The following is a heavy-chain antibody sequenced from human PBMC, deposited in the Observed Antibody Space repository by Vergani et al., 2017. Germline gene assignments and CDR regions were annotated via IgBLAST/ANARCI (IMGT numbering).Heavy chain of an antibody. Sequence: QVQLQESGPGLVKPSGTLSLTCAVSGGSISSSNWWSWVRQPPGKGLEWIGEIYHSGSTNYNPSLKSRVTISVDKSKNQFSLKLSSETAADTAVYYCARAPSDYYDSSGSDAFDIWGQGTMVTVSS. CDR2: IYHSGST. D-gene: IGHD3-22*01. CDR3: ARAPSDYYDSSGSDAFDI. J-gene: IGHJ3*02. V-gene: IGHV4-4*02. CDR1: GGSISSSNW.